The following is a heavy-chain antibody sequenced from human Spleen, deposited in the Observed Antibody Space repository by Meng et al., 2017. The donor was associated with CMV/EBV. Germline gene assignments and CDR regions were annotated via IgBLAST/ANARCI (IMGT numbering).Heavy chain of an antibody. CDR3: AREEAMVGYYTNWFDA. Sequence: FPLRRYAMRWGGQAPGKGWEWVSSMSGSVGNTYYEGSVKGGFTIYRDNSGDTLYMQMSSLRAEDTAVYYCAREEAMVGYYTNWFDAWGQGALVTVSS. D-gene: IGHD5-18*01. V-gene: IGHV3-23*01. CDR1: FPLRRYA. CDR2: MSGSVGNT. J-gene: IGHJ5*02.